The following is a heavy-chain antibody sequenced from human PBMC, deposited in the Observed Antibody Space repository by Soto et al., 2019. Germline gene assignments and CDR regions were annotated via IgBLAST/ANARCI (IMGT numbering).Heavy chain of an antibody. CDR2: ISGSGGST. CDR3: AKDHGMDV. V-gene: IGHV3-23*01. CDR1: GFTFSDYA. Sequence: LRLSCVASGFTFSDYAMAWVRQSPGKGLEWVSSISGSGGSTYYADSVKGRFTISRDNSKNTVFLQMNSLRAEDTAVYYCAKDHGMDVWGQGATVTVSS. J-gene: IGHJ6*02.